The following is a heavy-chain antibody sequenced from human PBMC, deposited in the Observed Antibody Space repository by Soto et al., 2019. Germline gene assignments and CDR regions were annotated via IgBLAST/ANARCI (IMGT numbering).Heavy chain of an antibody. CDR1: GYTFTDYY. Sequence: EVQLVQSGAEVKKPGATVKISCKVSGYTFTDYYMHWVQQAPGKGLEWMGLVDPEDGETIYAEKFQGRVTITADTPTDTADMELSSLRSEDTAVYYCATVRASRFRYDSYGMDVWGQGTTVTVSS. CDR3: ATVRASRFRYDSYGMDV. V-gene: IGHV1-69-2*01. J-gene: IGHJ6*02. CDR2: VDPEDGET. D-gene: IGHD3-3*01.